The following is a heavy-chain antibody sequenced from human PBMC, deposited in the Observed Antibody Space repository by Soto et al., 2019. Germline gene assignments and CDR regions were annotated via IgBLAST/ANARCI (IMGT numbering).Heavy chain of an antibody. CDR2: IYHSGTT. CDR3: ASVRGGYYYAMDV. CDR1: GGSISSSTHL. Sequence: PSETLSLTCTVSGGSISSSTHLRGWIRQPPGKGLEWIGSIYHSGTTYYNPPLKSRVTISVDTSKNQFSLKLSSVTAADTAVYYCASVRGGYYYAMDVWGQATTVT. V-gene: IGHV4-39*07. J-gene: IGHJ6*02. D-gene: IGHD3-10*02.